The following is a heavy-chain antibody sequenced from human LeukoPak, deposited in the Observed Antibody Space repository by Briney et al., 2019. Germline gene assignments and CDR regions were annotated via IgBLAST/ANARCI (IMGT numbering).Heavy chain of an antibody. Sequence: GGSLRLSCAASGFTFSSYGMHWVRQAPGKGLEWVAVIPYDGSNKYYADSVKGRFTISRDNSKNTLYLQMNSLRAEDTAVYYCAKDYFDYWGQGTLVTVSS. J-gene: IGHJ4*02. CDR3: AKDYFDY. CDR1: GFTFSSYG. V-gene: IGHV3-30*18. CDR2: IPYDGSNK.